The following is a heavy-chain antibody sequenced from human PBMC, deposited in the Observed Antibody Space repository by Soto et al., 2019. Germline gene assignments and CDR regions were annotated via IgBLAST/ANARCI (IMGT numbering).Heavy chain of an antibody. J-gene: IGHJ4*02. CDR2: INPNSGGT. V-gene: IGHV1-2*04. CDR1: GYTFTGYY. D-gene: IGHD5-12*01. Sequence: ASVNVSCKASGYTFTGYYMHWVRQAPGQGLEWMGWINPNSGGTNYAQKFQGWVTMTRDTSISTAYMELSRLRSDDTAVYYCARGPTTYSGYDSYFDYWGQGTQVTVSS. CDR3: ARGPTTYSGYDSYFDY.